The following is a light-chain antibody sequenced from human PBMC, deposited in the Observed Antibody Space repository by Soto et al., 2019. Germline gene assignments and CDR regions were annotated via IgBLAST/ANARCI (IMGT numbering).Light chain of an antibody. CDR1: SSDVGGYNY. J-gene: IGLJ2*01. Sequence: QSALTQPASVSGSPGQSITISCTGTSSDVGGYNYVSWYQQHPGKAPKLMIYDVSSRPSGVSNRFSGSKSGNTASLAISGLQDEDEADYHCSSDTSSSTHVVFGGGTKVTVL. V-gene: IGLV2-14*01. CDR3: SSDTSSSTHVV. CDR2: DVS.